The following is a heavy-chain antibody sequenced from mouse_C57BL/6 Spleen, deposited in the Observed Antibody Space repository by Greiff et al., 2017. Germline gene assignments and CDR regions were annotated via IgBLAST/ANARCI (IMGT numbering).Heavy chain of an antibody. V-gene: IGHV1-64*01. D-gene: IGHD2-1*01. Sequence: VQLQQPGAELVKPGASVKLSCTASGYTFTSYWMPWVKQRPGQGLEWIGTITPNSGCTNYNEKFKSKATLTVDKSSSTAYKQLSSLTSEDSAVYYVARMSGKSCYFDVWGTGTTVTVSA. J-gene: IGHJ1*03. CDR1: GYTFTSYW. CDR3: ARMSGKSCYFDV. CDR2: ITPNSGCT.